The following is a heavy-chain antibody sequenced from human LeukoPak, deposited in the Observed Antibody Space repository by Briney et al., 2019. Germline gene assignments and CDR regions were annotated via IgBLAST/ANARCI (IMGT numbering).Heavy chain of an antibody. CDR1: GFTFSSYA. CDR2: ISGSGGST. V-gene: IGHV3-23*01. CDR3: ARGRGYCSSTSCSTYFDY. D-gene: IGHD2-2*01. Sequence: GGSLRLSCAASGFTFSSYAMSWVRQAPGKGLEWVSAISGSGGSTYYADSVKGRFTISRDNSKNTLYLQMNSLRAEDTAVYYCARGRGYCSSTSCSTYFDYWGQGTLVTVSS. J-gene: IGHJ4*02.